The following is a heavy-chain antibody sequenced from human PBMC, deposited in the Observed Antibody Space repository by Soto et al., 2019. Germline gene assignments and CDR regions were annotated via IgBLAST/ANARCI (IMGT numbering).Heavy chain of an antibody. CDR2: IWYDGSNK. CDR1: GFTFSSYG. CDR3: ARDHTVTTDYYGMDV. Sequence: PGGSLRLSCAASGFTFSSYGMHWVRQAPGKGLEWVAVIWYDGSNKYYADSVKGRFTISRDNSKNTLYLQMNSLRAEDTAVYYCARDHTVTTDYYGMDVWGQGTTVTVS. J-gene: IGHJ6*02. V-gene: IGHV3-33*01. D-gene: IGHD4-17*01.